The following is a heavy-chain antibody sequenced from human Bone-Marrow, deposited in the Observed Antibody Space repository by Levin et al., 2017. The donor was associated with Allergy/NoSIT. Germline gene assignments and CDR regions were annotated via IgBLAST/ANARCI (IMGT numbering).Heavy chain of an antibody. CDR1: GFSFSTYA. CDR2: ISRSGATT. CDR3: ARDRAEAPLQRGMDV. Sequence: SGGSLRLSCAASGFSFSTYALSWVRQAPGRGLEWVSAISRSGATTYYADSVKGRFTISRDNSKNTLTLQMNSLRVEDTAVYYCARDRAEAPLQRGMDVWGPGTTVTVSS. V-gene: IGHV3-23*01. D-gene: IGHD6-25*01. J-gene: IGHJ6*02.